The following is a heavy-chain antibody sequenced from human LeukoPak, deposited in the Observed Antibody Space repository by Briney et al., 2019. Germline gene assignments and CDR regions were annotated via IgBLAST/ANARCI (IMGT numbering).Heavy chain of an antibody. CDR1: GFTFISYS. J-gene: IGHJ4*02. D-gene: IGHD6-19*01. V-gene: IGHV3-48*04. CDR2: ISSSSSTI. CDR3: ARVFLSSGRYPYFDY. Sequence: PGGSLRLSCAASGFTFISYSMNWVRQAPGKGLEWVSYISSSSSTIYYADSVKGRFTISRENAKNSLYLQMNSLRAEDTALYYCARVFLSSGRYPYFDYWGQGTLVTVSS.